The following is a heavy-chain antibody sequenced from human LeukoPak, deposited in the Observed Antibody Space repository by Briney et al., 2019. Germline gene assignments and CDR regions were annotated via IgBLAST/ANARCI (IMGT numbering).Heavy chain of an antibody. D-gene: IGHD6-13*01. Sequence: GGSLRLSCAASGFTFSSYAMSWVRQAPGKGLEWVSAISGSGGSTYYADSVKGRFTISRDNSKNTLYLQMNSLRAEDTAVYYCAKDPGSSWYLYYFDYWGQGTLVTVSS. CDR1: GFTFSSYA. V-gene: IGHV3-23*01. J-gene: IGHJ4*02. CDR2: ISGSGGST. CDR3: AKDPGSSWYLYYFDY.